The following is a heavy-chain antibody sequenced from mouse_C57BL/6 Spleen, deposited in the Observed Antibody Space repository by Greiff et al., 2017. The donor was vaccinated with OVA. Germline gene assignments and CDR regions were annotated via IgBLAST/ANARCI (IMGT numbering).Heavy chain of an antibody. CDR3: TEELGYWYFDV. Sequence: EVKVVESGGGLVQPGGSMKLSCVASGFTFSNYWMNWVRQSPEKGLEWVAQIRLKSDNYATHYAESVKGRFTISRDDSKSSVYLQMNNLRAEDTGIYYCTEELGYWYFDVWGTGTTVTVSS. J-gene: IGHJ1*03. V-gene: IGHV6-3*01. CDR1: GFTFSNYW. CDR2: IRLKSDNYAT. D-gene: IGHD1-3*01.